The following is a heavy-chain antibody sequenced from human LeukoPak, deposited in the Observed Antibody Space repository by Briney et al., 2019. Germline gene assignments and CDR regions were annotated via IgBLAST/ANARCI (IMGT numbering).Heavy chain of an antibody. D-gene: IGHD2-2*01. V-gene: IGHV3-30*02. CDR3: ATDLYCSSTSCYRRFDY. J-gene: IGHJ4*02. Sequence: GSLRLSCAASGFTFSSYGMHWVRQAPGKGLEWVAFIRYDGSNKYYADSVKGRFTISRDNSKNTLYLQMNSLRAEDTAVYYCATDLYCSSTSCYRRFDYWGQGTLVTVSS. CDR1: GFTFSSYG. CDR2: IRYDGSNK.